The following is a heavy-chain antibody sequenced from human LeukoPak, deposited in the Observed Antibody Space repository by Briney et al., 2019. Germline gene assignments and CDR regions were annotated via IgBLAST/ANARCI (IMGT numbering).Heavy chain of an antibody. Sequence: GASVKVSCKASGYTFTNYAMNWVRQAPGQGLEWMGWIHPNTGNPTYAQGFTGRFVFSLDTSVSTAYLQISSLKAEDTAVYYCAREGGLYSSSSSWGLFDYWGQGTLVTVSS. V-gene: IGHV7-4-1*02. CDR3: AREGGLYSSSSSWGLFDY. CDR1: GYTFTNYA. CDR2: IHPNTGNP. J-gene: IGHJ4*02. D-gene: IGHD6-6*01.